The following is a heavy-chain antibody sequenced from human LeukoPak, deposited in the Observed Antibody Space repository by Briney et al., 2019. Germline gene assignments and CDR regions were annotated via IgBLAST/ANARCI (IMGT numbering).Heavy chain of an antibody. D-gene: IGHD1-26*01. CDR1: GLTFSNYG. CDR2: INWNGGST. CDR3: ARDPVRGPRYSGSHSGGLDY. Sequence: GGSLRLSCAASGLTFSNYGMSWVRQAPGKGLEWVSGINWNGGSTGYADSVKGRFTISRDNAKNSLYLQMNSLRAEDTALYYCARDPVRGPRYSGSHSGGLDYWGQGTLVTVSS. J-gene: IGHJ4*02. V-gene: IGHV3-20*04.